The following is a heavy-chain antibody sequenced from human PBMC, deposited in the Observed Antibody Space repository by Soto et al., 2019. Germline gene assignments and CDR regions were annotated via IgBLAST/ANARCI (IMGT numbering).Heavy chain of an antibody. Sequence: GGSLRLSCEASGFTFSKFDMHWVRQPTGKGLEWVSTIGISGDTYYAVSVKGRFTISRDNAKNSLSLQMNSLRAGDTALYFCARGQEVGAHFFDSWGQGTQFTVSS. CDR2: IGISGDT. CDR1: GFTFSKFD. V-gene: IGHV3-13*04. CDR3: ARGQEVGAHFFDS. J-gene: IGHJ4*02. D-gene: IGHD2-15*01.